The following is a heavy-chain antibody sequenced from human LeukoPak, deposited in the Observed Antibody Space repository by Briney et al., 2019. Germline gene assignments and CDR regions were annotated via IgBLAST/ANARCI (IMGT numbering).Heavy chain of an antibody. CDR1: GGSISSSSYY. V-gene: IGHV4-39*01. J-gene: IGHJ4*02. D-gene: IGHD1-20*01. CDR3: ARHLRYSWNFDY. CDR2: IYYSGST. Sequence: SETLSLTCTVSGGSISSSSYYWGWIRHPPGKGLEWIGSIYYSGSTYYDPPLKSRVTISVDTSKNQFSLKLSSVTAADTAVYYCARHLRYSWNFDYWGQGTLVTVSS.